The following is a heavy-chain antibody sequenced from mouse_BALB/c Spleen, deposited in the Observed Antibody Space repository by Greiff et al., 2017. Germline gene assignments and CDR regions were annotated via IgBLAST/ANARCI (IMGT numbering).Heavy chain of an antibody. CDR1: GFTFSSHT. V-gene: IGHV5-12-2*01. CDR2: ISNGGGST. Sequence: EVQVVESGGGLVQPGGSLKLSCAASGFTFSSHTMSWVRQTPEKRLEWVAYISNGGGSTYYPDTVKGRFTISRDNAKNTLYLQMSSLKSEDTAMYYCAKIYYGNFPWYFDVWGAGTTVTVSS. D-gene: IGHD2-1*01. CDR3: AKIYYGNFPWYFDV. J-gene: IGHJ1*01.